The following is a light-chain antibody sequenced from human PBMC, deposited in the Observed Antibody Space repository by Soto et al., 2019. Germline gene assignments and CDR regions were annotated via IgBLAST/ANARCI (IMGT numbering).Light chain of an antibody. CDR2: GAS. Sequence: IVMTQSTVNLSGSPGERETPPCRGRQNVISNLAWYQQKPGQAPSLLMYGASSRATGIPDRFSGSGSGTDFTLTITSLESEDFAVYYCHQYNGWPRTFGQGTKVDIK. CDR3: HQYNGWPRT. V-gene: IGKV3D-15*01. J-gene: IGKJ1*01. CDR1: QNVISN.